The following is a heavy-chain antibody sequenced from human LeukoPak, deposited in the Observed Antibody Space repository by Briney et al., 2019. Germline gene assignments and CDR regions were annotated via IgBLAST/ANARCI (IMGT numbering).Heavy chain of an antibody. CDR3: AHRIAALHLFDY. V-gene: IGHV2-5*02. D-gene: IGHD6-6*01. CDR2: IYWDDDK. J-gene: IGHJ4*02. Sequence: ESGPTLVKPTQTLTLTCTFSGFSLSTSGVGVGWIRQPPGKALEWLALIYWDDDKRYSPSLKGRLTITKDTSKNQVVLTMTNMDPVDTATYYCAHRIAALHLFDYWGRGTLVTVSS. CDR1: GFSLSTSGVG.